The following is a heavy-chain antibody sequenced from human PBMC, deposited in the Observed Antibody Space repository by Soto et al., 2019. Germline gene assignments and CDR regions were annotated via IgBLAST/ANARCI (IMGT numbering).Heavy chain of an antibody. Sequence: EVQLLESGGGLVQPWGSLRLSCAASGFTFSSYAMNWVRQAPGKGLEWVSTITGSGGSTYYADSVKGRFTISRDNSKNTLYLQMNSLRAEDTAVYYCANDVTATADYWGQGTLVTVSS. CDR2: ITGSGGST. J-gene: IGHJ4*02. V-gene: IGHV3-23*01. CDR3: ANDVTATADY. D-gene: IGHD2-21*02. CDR1: GFTFSSYA.